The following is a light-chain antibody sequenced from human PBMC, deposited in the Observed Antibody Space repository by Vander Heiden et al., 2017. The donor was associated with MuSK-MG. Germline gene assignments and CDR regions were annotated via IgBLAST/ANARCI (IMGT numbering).Light chain of an antibody. J-gene: IGKJ4*01. Sequence: AIRMTQSPSSFSASTGDRVTITCRASQGISSYLAWYQQKPGKAPKLLIYAASTLQSGVPSSFSGSGSGTDFTLTISCLQSEDFATYYCQQYYSYPLTFGRGTKVXIK. CDR3: QQYYSYPLT. CDR2: AAS. V-gene: IGKV1-8*01. CDR1: QGISSY.